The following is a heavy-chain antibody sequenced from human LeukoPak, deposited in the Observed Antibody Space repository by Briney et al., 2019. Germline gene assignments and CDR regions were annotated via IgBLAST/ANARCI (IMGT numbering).Heavy chain of an antibody. Sequence: GGSLRLSCAASGFTFSSYGMHWVRQAPGKGLEWVAVISYDGSNKFYADSVKGRFTVSRGNSRNTLYLQMNSLRAEDTAVYYCAKMQWLATNYYWGQGTLVTVSS. CDR3: AKMQWLATNYY. CDR2: ISYDGSNK. V-gene: IGHV3-30*18. D-gene: IGHD6-19*01. CDR1: GFTFSSYG. J-gene: IGHJ4*02.